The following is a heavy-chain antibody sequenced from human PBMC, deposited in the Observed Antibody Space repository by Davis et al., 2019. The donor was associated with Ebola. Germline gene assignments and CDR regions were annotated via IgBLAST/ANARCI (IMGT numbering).Heavy chain of an antibody. D-gene: IGHD2-15*01. CDR3: ARWSSWWRGWWFDP. J-gene: IGHJ5*02. Sequence: LETLSLTCTVSGGSISSSSYYWGWIRQPQGKGLEWIGSNYYSGSTYYNPSLKSRVTISVDTSKNQFSLKLSPVTAADTAVYYCARWSSWWRGWWFDPWGQGTLVTVSS. CDR1: GGSISSSSYY. V-gene: IGHV4-39*01. CDR2: NYYSGST.